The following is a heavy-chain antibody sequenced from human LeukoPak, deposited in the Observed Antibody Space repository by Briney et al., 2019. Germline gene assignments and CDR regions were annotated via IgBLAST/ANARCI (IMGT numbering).Heavy chain of an antibody. CDR2: INHSGST. V-gene: IGHV4-34*01. Sequence: SETLSLTCGVYGGSFNGYYWSWIRQPPGKGLKWIGEINHSGSTNYNPSLKSRVTISVDTSKNQFSLKLSSVTAADTAVYYCAREGGKGWYVRSYTFDIWGRGTLVAVSS. J-gene: IGHJ3*02. CDR1: GGSFNGYY. D-gene: IGHD6-19*01. CDR3: AREGGKGWYVRSYTFDI.